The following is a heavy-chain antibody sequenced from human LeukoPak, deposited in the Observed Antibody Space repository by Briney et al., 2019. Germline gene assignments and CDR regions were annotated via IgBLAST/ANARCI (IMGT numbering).Heavy chain of an antibody. D-gene: IGHD3-10*01. CDR1: GFTFSSYA. CDR2: ISYDGNNQ. CDR3: AKPNYYGSGSYYNPRDLNWFDP. V-gene: IGHV3-30-3*01. J-gene: IGHJ5*02. Sequence: PGRSLRLSCAASGFTFSSYAMHWVRQAPGEGLEWVASISYDGNNQFYADSVKGRFTISRDNSKNTLYLQMNSLRAEDTAVYYCAKPNYYGSGSYYNPRDLNWFDPWGQGTLVTVSS.